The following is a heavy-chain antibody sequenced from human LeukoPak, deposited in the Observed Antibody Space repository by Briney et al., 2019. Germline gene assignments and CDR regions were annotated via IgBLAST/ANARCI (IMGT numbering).Heavy chain of an antibody. D-gene: IGHD6-13*01. V-gene: IGHV4-59*01. CDR3: ARVYYSNSYDYWYFDL. Sequence: PSETLSLTCTVSGGSISSYYWSWIRQPPGKGLEWIGYIYYSGSTNYNPSLKSRVTISVDTSKNQFSLKLSSVTAADTAVYYCARVYYSNSYDYWYFDLWGRGTLVTVSS. CDR1: GGSISSYY. CDR2: IYYSGST. J-gene: IGHJ2*01.